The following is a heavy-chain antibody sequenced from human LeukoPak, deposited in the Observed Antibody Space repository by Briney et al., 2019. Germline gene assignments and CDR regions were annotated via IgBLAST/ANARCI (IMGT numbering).Heavy chain of an antibody. CDR1: GFTFSSYT. D-gene: IGHD1-26*01. V-gene: IGHV3-30-3*01. J-gene: IGHJ4*02. CDR2: ISYDGSSK. CDR3: ASNSGSYQEGY. Sequence: PGRSLRLSCAASGFTFSSYTMHWVRQAPGKGLEWVAVISYDGSSKYYADSVKGRFTISRDNSKNTLYLQMNSLRAEDTGVYYCASNSGSYQEGYWGQGTLVTVSS.